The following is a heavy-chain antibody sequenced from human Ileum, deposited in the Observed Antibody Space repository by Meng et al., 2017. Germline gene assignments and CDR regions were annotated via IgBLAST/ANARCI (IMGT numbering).Heavy chain of an antibody. CDR2: IKGEGSRT. V-gene: IGHV3-74*01. J-gene: IGHJ4*02. D-gene: IGHD1-26*01. CDR3: ARDLSSEWELLN. CDR1: GFSFSSSW. Sequence: EVQLVESGVGLVQPGGSLRLSCVASGFSFSSSWMHWVRQAPGKGLGWVSRIKGEGSRTSYADFVRGRFTISRDNAKNTLFLQINSLRAEDTAVYYCARDLSSEWELLNWGQGTLVTVSS.